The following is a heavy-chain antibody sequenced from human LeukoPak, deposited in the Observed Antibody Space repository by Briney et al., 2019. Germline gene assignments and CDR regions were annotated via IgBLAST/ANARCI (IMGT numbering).Heavy chain of an antibody. CDR1: GYTFTRYY. Sequence: ASVKVSCKASGYTFTRYYMHWVRQAPGQGLEWMGFINPSGGSTSYAQKFQGRVTMTRDTSTSTVYMELSRLRSDDTAVYFCASTLYRPTGFDYWGQGTLVTVSS. J-gene: IGHJ4*02. CDR3: ASTLYRPTGFDY. D-gene: IGHD2-2*02. CDR2: INPSGGST. V-gene: IGHV1-46*01.